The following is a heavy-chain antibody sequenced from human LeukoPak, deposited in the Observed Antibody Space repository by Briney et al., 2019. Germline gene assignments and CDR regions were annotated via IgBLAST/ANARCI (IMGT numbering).Heavy chain of an antibody. CDR2: INPNSGGT. D-gene: IGHD3-22*01. J-gene: IGHJ4*02. Sequence: ASVKVSCKASGYTFTCYYMHWVRQAPGQGLEWMGWINPNSGGTNYAQKFQGRVTMTRDTSISTAYMELSRLRSDDTAVYYCARDLHSRRSYYYDSSGYPYWGQGTLVTVSS. CDR3: ARDLHSRRSYYYDSSGYPY. CDR1: GYTFTCYY. V-gene: IGHV1-2*02.